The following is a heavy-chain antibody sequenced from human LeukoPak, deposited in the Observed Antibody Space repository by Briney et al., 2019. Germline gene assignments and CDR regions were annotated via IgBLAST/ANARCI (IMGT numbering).Heavy chain of an antibody. CDR3: ARAADSGYDFKLYY. CDR2: ISSSSSTI. D-gene: IGHD5-12*01. CDR1: GFTFSSYS. Sequence: GSLRLSCAASGFTFSSYSMHWVRQAPGKGLEWVSYISSSSSTIYYADSVKGRFTISRDNAKNSLYLQMNSLRDEDTAVYYCARAADSGYDFKLYYWGQGTLVTVSS. J-gene: IGHJ4*02. V-gene: IGHV3-48*02.